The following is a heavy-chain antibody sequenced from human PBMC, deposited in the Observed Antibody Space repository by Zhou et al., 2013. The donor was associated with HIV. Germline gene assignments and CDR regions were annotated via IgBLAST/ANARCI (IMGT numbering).Heavy chain of an antibody. CDR1: GYSFTFYS. Sequence: QVQLEQPGAEVRKPGAPVELTCQASGYSFTFYSMHWVRQAPGQGLEWVGLINPGDGSTTYAQKFEGRVTMTRDTTTRTVSLQLRRLRIDDTAVYYCARITALWFGEFDFWGQGTLVTVSS. CDR3: ARITALWFGEFDF. CDR2: INPGDGST. V-gene: IGHV1-46*01. J-gene: IGHJ4*02. D-gene: IGHD3-10*01.